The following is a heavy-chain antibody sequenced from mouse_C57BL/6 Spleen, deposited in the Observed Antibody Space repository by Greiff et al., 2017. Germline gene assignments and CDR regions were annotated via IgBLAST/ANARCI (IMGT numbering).Heavy chain of an antibody. CDR2: IDPSDSYT. Sequence: VQLQQPGAELVMPGASVKLSCKASGYTFTSYWMHWVKQRPGQGLEWIGEIDPSDSYTNYNQKFKGKSTLTVDKSSSTAYMQLSSLTSEDSAVYYCARVRELGRETWFAYWGQGTLVTVSA. CDR1: GYTFTSYW. V-gene: IGHV1-69*01. J-gene: IGHJ3*01. CDR3: ARVRELGRETWFAY. D-gene: IGHD4-1*01.